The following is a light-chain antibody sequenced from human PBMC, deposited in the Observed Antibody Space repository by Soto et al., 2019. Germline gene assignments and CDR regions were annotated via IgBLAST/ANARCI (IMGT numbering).Light chain of an antibody. CDR1: QSISRY. CDR2: GAP. V-gene: IGKV1-39*01. Sequence: DIQMTQSPSSLSASVGDRVTITCRASQSISRYLNGYQQKPGKAPKILIYGAPTLQSGVPSRFSGSGSGTDFTLTISSLQTEDFATYFCQQKYRLSRTFGQGTKVEMK. CDR3: QQKYRLSRT. J-gene: IGKJ1*01.